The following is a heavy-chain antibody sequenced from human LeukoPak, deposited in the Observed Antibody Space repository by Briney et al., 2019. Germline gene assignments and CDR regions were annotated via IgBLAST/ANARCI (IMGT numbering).Heavy chain of an antibody. CDR3: ARDLQYFDY. CDR2: IWYGGSNK. V-gene: IGHV3-33*01. J-gene: IGHJ4*02. D-gene: IGHD4-11*01. Sequence: GRSLRLSCAASGFTFSSYGMHWVRQAPGKGLEWVAVIWYGGSNKYYADSVKGRFTISRDNSKNTLYLQMNSLRAEDTAVYYCARDLQYFDYWGQGTLVTVSS. CDR1: GFTFSSYG.